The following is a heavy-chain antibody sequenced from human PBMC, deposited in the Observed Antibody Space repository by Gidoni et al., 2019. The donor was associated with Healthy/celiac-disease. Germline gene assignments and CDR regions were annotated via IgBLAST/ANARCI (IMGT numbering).Heavy chain of an antibody. CDR3: ASDYFDY. V-gene: IGHV3-9*01. CDR2: ISWNSGSI. J-gene: IGHJ4*02. Sequence: EVHLVESGGGLVQPGRSLILSCAASGFTFDDYAMHWVRQAPGKGLEWVSGISWNSGSIGYADSVKGRFTISRDNAKNSLYLQMNSLRAEDTALYYCASDYFDYWGQGTLVTVSS. CDR1: GFTFDDYA.